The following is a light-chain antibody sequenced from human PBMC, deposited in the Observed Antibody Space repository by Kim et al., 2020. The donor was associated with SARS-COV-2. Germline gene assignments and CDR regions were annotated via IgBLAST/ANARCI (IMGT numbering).Light chain of an antibody. CDR1: QDISSW. V-gene: IGKV1D-12*01. J-gene: IGKJ3*01. CDR2: GAS. CDR3: QQGNSFPFT. Sequence: NITCRARQDISSWLAWYQQKPGKSTKLLIYGASSLLSGVPSRLSGSGSGTDFTLIIIILQPEYFATYYCQQGNSFPFTCGTVTKLDIK.